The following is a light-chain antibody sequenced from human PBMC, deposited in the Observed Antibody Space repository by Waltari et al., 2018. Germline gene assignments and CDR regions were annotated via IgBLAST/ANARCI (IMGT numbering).Light chain of an antibody. CDR2: SGS. V-gene: IGKV2-28*01. CDR3: MQALQTPLT. J-gene: IGKJ4*01. Sequence: DIVMTQSPLSLPVTPGEPASISCRSSQSLLHRNGYNYLDWYLQKPGQSPRLLIYSGSNRASGVPDRFSGSGSGTDFTLKISRVEAEDVGVYYCMQALQTPLTFGGGTKVEIK. CDR1: QSLLHRNGYNY.